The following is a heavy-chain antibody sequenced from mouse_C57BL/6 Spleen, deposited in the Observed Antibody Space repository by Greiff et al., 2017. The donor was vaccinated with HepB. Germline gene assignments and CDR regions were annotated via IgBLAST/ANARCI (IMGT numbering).Heavy chain of an antibody. J-gene: IGHJ1*03. CDR1: GYTFTSYW. D-gene: IGHD3-1*01. CDR2: IDPSDSYT. V-gene: IGHV1-69*01. Sequence: QVQLQQPGAELVKPGASVKLSCKASGYTFTSYWMHWVKQRPGQGLEWIGEIDPSDSYTNYNQKFKGKSTLTVDKSSSTAYMQLSSLTSEDSAVYYCARSGCSTSEDWGTGTPVTVSS. CDR3: ARSGCSTSED.